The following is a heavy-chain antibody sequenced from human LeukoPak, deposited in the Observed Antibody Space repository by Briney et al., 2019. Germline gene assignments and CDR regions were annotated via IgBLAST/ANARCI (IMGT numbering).Heavy chain of an antibody. Sequence: GGSLRLSCAASGFTFSNYWMRWVRQVPGKGLVWVSRINPGGSSTTYADSVKGRFTISRDNAKNTLYLQMNSLRAEDTAVYYCARSNQADDYWGQGTLVTVSS. CDR3: ARSNQADDY. CDR2: INPGGSST. V-gene: IGHV3-74*01. D-gene: IGHD4-11*01. CDR1: GFTFSNYW. J-gene: IGHJ4*02.